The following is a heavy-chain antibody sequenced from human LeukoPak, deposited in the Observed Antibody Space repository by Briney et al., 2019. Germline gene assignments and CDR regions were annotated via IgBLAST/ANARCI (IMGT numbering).Heavy chain of an antibody. V-gene: IGHV4-34*01. Sequence: PSETLSLTCVVSGGSINSYYWNWIRQPPGKGLEWIGEINHSGSTNYNPSLKSRVTISVDTSKNQFFLKLSSVTAADTAVYYCARGRYESLEDYYYYMDVWGKGTTVTVSS. J-gene: IGHJ6*03. CDR2: INHSGST. CDR1: GGSINSYY. CDR3: ARGRYESLEDYYYYMDV. D-gene: IGHD1-1*01.